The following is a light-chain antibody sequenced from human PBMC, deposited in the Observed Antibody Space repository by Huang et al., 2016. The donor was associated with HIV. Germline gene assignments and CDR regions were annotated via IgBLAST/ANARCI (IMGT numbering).Light chain of an antibody. CDR1: QSVSSN. J-gene: IGKJ2*01. V-gene: IGKV3D-15*01. CDR2: GAS. Sequence: EVVMTQSPATLSVSPWERATLSCRASQSVSSNLAWYQQKPGQAPRLLIYGASTRATGIPARFSGSGSGTEFTLTISSLQSEDFAVYYCQQYNNWPPVTFGQGTKLEIK. CDR3: QQYNNWPPVT.